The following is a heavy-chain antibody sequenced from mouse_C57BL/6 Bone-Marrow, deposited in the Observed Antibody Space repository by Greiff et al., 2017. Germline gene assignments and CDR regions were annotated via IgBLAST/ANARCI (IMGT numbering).Heavy chain of an antibody. CDR3: ARNPHYYDGSSYGFAY. V-gene: IGHV1-82*01. CDR2: IYPGDGDT. J-gene: IGHJ3*01. Sequence: VQLQQSGPELVKPGASVKISCKASGYAFSSSWMNWVKQRPGKGLEWIGRIYPGDGDTNYTGKFKGKATLTADKSSSTAYLQLSSLTSEDSAVYFCARNPHYYDGSSYGFAYWGKGTLVTVSA. D-gene: IGHD1-1*01. CDR1: GYAFSSSW.